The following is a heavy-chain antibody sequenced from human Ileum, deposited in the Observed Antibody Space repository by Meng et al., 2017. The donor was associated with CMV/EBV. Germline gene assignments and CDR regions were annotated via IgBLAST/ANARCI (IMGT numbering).Heavy chain of an antibody. J-gene: IGHJ6*02. Sequence: GSLRLSCSVSGGAIGSYYWTWIRQTPEKGLEWIGYISNSGTTNYNPSLKSRLTMSVDASQNQFSQNLSSVTAADTAVYYCARGRVYYYGWNPPYGMDVWGRGTTVTVSS. CDR3: ARGRVYYYGWNPPYGMDV. V-gene: IGHV4-59*01. CDR1: GGAIGSYY. CDR2: ISNSGTT. D-gene: IGHD3-10*01.